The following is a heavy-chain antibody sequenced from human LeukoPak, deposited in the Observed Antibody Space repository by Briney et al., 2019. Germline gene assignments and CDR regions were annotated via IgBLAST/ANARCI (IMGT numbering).Heavy chain of an antibody. CDR2: IYYSGST. CDR1: GGSISSGDYY. J-gene: IGHJ3*02. Sequence: KPSETLSLTCTVSGGSISSGDYYWSWIRQPPGKGLEWIGYIYYSGSTCYNPSLKSRVTISVDTSKNQFSLKLSSVTAAHTAVYYCARGPAATPYDAFDIWGQGTMVTVSS. CDR3: ARGPAATPYDAFDI. V-gene: IGHV4-30-4*01. D-gene: IGHD2-15*01.